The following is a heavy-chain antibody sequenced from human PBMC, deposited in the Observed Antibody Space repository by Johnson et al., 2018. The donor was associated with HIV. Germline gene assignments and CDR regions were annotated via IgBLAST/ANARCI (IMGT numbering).Heavy chain of an antibody. D-gene: IGHD6-19*01. J-gene: IGHJ3*02. Sequence: QVQLVESGGGLVQPGGSLRLSCAASGFTFSSYAMSWVRQAPGKGLEWVAVISYDGSNKYYADSVKGRFTISRDNSKNTLFLQMNSLRGEDTALYYCARAGGAVRVNGFDMWGQGTMVTVSS. CDR3: ARAGGAVRVNGFDM. V-gene: IGHV3-30*04. CDR2: ISYDGSNK. CDR1: GFTFSSYA.